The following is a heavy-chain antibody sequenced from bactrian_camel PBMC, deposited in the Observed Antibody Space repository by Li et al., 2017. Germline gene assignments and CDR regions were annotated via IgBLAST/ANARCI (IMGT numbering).Heavy chain of an antibody. CDR3: AERDGSRLRACR. J-gene: IGHJ4*01. Sequence: VQLVESGGGLVQPGGSLTLSCAASEFDLSTNGMSWARQAPGKGLEWVSAIDRDGTTTYYIDFAKGRFTVSQDNAKNTVYLQMTSLKPEDTGVYYCAERDGSRLRACRRGQETQVTVS. D-gene: IGHD5*01. V-gene: IGHV3S40*01. CDR1: EFDLSTNG. CDR2: IDRDGTTT.